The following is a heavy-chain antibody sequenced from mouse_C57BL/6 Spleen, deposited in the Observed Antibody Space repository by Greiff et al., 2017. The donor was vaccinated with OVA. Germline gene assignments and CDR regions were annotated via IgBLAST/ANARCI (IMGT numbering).Heavy chain of an antibody. J-gene: IGHJ3*01. Sequence: VQLKESGAKLVRPGASVKLSCTASGFNIKDDYMHWVKQRPEQGLEWIGWIDPENGDTEYASKFQGKATITADTSSNTAYLQLSSLTSEDTAVYYCTFRPYWGQGTLVTVSA. CDR3: TFRPY. CDR2: IDPENGDT. CDR1: GFNIKDDY. V-gene: IGHV14-4*01.